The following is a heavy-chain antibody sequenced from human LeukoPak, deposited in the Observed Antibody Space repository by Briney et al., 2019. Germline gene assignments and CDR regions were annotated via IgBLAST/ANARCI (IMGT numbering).Heavy chain of an antibody. J-gene: IGHJ4*02. CDR2: IYYSGST. D-gene: IGHD3-9*01. CDR3: AKHDILTRFHY. V-gene: IGHV4-39*01. CDR1: GGSISSSSYY. Sequence: SETLSLTCTASGGSISSSSYYWGWIRQPPGKGLEWIGSIYYSGSTYYNPSLKSRVTISVDTSKNQFSLKLSSVTAADTAVYYCAKHDILTRFHYWGQGTLVTVSS.